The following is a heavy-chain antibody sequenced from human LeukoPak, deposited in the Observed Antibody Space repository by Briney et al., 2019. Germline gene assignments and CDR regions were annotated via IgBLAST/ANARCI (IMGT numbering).Heavy chain of an antibody. J-gene: IGHJ5*02. V-gene: IGHV4-59*01. CDR2: IYYSGST. CDR1: GGSFSSYY. CDR3: AREMDTMITFGGVLPSNWFDP. Sequence: PSETLSLTCAVYGGSFSSYYWSWIRQPPGKGLEWIGYIYYSGSTNYNPSLKSRVTISVDTSKNQFSLKLSSVTAADTAVYYCAREMDTMITFGGVLPSNWFDPWGQGTLVTVSS. D-gene: IGHD3-16*01.